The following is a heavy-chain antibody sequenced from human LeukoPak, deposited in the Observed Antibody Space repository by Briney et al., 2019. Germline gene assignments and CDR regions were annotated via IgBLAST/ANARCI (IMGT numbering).Heavy chain of an antibody. CDR1: GGSISSYY. V-gene: IGHV4-59*01. Sequence: SETLSLTCSVSGGSISSYYWSWIRQPPGKGLEWIGYIYYSGSTNYNPSLKSRVTISVDTSKNQFSLKLSSVTAADTAVYYCARNRRGTVGATFDYWGQGTLVTVSS. D-gene: IGHD1-26*01. J-gene: IGHJ4*02. CDR2: IYYSGST. CDR3: ARNRRGTVGATFDY.